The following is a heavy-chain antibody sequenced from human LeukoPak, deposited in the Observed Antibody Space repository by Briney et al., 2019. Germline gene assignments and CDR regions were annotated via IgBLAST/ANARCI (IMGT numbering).Heavy chain of an antibody. CDR1: GGSFSGYY. J-gene: IGHJ6*02. Sequence: KPSETLSLTCAVYGGSFSGYYWSWIRQPPGKGLEWTGEINHSGSTNYNPSLKSRVTISVDTSKNQFSLKLSSVTAADTAVYYCARVRRGYCSSTSCYTEAYYYYGMDVWGQGTTVTVSS. D-gene: IGHD2-2*02. CDR2: INHSGST. CDR3: ARVRRGYCSSTSCYTEAYYYYGMDV. V-gene: IGHV4-34*01.